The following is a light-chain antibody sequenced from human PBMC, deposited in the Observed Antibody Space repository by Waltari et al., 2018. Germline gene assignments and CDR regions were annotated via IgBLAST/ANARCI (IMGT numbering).Light chain of an antibody. CDR1: STDPASYNL. Sequence: QSALSQPASVSGSPGQSLTITCPGASTDPASYNLVAWYQHHPNRAPKLIIYEATKRPSGISHRFSGAKSGATASLRISGLQADDEADYYCCSYTGSSTSYGCGGGTKVTVL. CDR2: EAT. CDR3: CSYTGSSTSYG. V-gene: IGLV2-23*01. J-gene: IGLJ1*01.